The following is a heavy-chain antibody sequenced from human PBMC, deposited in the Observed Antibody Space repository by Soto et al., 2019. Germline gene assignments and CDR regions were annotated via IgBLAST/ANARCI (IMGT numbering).Heavy chain of an antibody. CDR3: ARHSPAYGWYYYYYGMDA. CDR2: IDPSDSYT. Sequence: GESLKISCKGSGYSFTSYWISWVRQMPGKGLEWMGRIDPSDSYTNYSPSFQGHVTISADKSISTAYLQWSSLKASDTAMYYCARHSPAYGWYYYYYGMDAWGQGTTVTVSS. D-gene: IGHD4-17*01. V-gene: IGHV5-10-1*01. CDR1: GYSFTSYW. J-gene: IGHJ6*02.